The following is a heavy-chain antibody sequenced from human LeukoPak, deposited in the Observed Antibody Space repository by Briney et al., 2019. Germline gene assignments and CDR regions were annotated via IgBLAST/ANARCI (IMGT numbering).Heavy chain of an antibody. J-gene: IGHJ6*02. CDR1: GFTFSSYA. Sequence: GGSLRLSCAASGFTFSSYAVSWVRQAPGKGLEWVSAISGSGGSTYYADSVKGRFTISRDNSKNTLYLQMNSLRAEDTAVYYCAKDGSENYYYYYGMDVWGQGTTVTVSS. CDR3: AKDGSENYYYYYGMDV. V-gene: IGHV3-23*01. CDR2: ISGSGGST. D-gene: IGHD2-15*01.